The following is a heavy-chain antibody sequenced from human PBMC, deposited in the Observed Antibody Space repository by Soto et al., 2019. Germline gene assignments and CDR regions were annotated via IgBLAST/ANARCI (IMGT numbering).Heavy chain of an antibody. Sequence: SETLSLTCTVSGYSISSGYYWGWIRQPPGKGLEWIGSIYHSGSTYYNPSLKSRVTISVDTSKYQFSLKLSSVTAADTAVYYCARQWVVLLWFGELPTLDAFDIWGQGTMVTVS. CDR2: IYHSGST. V-gene: IGHV4-38-2*02. D-gene: IGHD3-10*01. CDR1: GYSISSGYY. J-gene: IGHJ3*02. CDR3: ARQWVVLLWFGELPTLDAFDI.